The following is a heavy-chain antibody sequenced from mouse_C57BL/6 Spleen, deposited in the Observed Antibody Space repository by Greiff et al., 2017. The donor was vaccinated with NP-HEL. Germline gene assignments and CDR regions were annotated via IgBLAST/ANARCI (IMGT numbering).Heavy chain of an antibody. CDR1: GYTFTDYN. Sequence: EVQLQQSGPELVKPGASVKIPCKASGYTFTDYNMDWVKQSHGKSLEWIGDINPNNGGTIYNQKFKGKATLTVDKSSSTAYMELRSLTSEDTAVYYCARWRHYGSSYGDYAMDYWGQGTSVTVSS. J-gene: IGHJ4*01. D-gene: IGHD1-1*01. V-gene: IGHV1-18*01. CDR3: ARWRHYGSSYGDYAMDY. CDR2: INPNNGGT.